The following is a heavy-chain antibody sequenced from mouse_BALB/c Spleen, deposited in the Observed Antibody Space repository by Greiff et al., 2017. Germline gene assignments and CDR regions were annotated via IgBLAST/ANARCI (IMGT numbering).Heavy chain of an antibody. D-gene: IGHD2-1*01. J-gene: IGHJ4*01. CDR3: ARAYGNYGAYYAMDY. V-gene: IGHV14-3*02. Sequence: VQLQQSGAELVKPGASVKLSCTASGFNIKDTYMHWVKQRPEQGLEWIGRIDPANGNTKYDPKFQGKATITADTSSNTAYLQLSSLTSEDTAVYCCARAYGNYGAYYAMDYWGQGTSVTVSS. CDR1: GFNIKDTY. CDR2: IDPANGNT.